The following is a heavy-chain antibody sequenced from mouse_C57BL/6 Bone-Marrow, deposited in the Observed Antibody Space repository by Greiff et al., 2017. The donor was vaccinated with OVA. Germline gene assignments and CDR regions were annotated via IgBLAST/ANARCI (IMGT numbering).Heavy chain of an antibody. CDR1: GYSITSGYY. J-gene: IGHJ3*01. D-gene: IGHD3-2*02. V-gene: IGHV3-6*01. CDR3: ARDASAGPRFAY. CDR2: ISYDGSN. Sequence: EVKLQESGPGLVKPSQSLSLTCSVTGYSITSGYYWNWIRQFPGNKLEWMGYISYDGSNNYNPSLKNRISITRDTSTNQFFLKLNSVTTEDTATYYCARDASAGPRFAYWGQGTLVTVSA.